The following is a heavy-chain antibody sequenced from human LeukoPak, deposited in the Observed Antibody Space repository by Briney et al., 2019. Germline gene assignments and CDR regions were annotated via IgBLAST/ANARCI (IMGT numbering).Heavy chain of an antibody. CDR2: INWNGGST. CDR3: ARDSAMGFGELLYYYGMDV. CDR1: GFTFDDYG. V-gene: IGHV3-20*04. J-gene: IGHJ6*02. Sequence: VGSLRLSCAASGFTFDDYGMSWVRQAPGKGLEWVSGINWNGGSTGYAESVKGRFTISRDNAKNSLYLQMNSPRAEDTALYYCARDSAMGFGELLYYYGMDVWGQGTTFTASS. D-gene: IGHD3-10*01.